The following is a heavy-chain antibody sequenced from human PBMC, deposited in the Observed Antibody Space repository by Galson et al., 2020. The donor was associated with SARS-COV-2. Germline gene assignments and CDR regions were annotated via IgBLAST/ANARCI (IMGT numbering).Heavy chain of an antibody. D-gene: IGHD2-15*01. V-gene: IGHV4-39*07. Sequence: SETLSLTCTVSGGSISSSSYYWGWIRQPPGKGLEWIGSIYYSGSTYYNPSLKSRVTISVDTSKNQFSLKLSSVTAADTAVYYCAGEWQLLFHPPTGYFDLWGRGTLVTVSS. J-gene: IGHJ2*01. CDR2: IYYSGST. CDR3: AGEWQLLFHPPTGYFDL. CDR1: GGSISSSSYY.